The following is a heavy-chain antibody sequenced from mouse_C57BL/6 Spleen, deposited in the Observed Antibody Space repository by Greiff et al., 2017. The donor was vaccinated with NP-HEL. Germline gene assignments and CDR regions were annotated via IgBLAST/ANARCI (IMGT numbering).Heavy chain of an antibody. CDR1: GYAFSSYW. CDR3: ARRGVWYYFDY. Sequence: QVQLKQSGAELVKPGASVKISCKASGYAFSSYWMNWVKQRPGKGLEWIGQIYPGDGDTNYNGKFKGKATLTADKSSSTAYMQLSSLTSEDSAVYFCARRGVWYYFDYWGQGTTLTVSS. D-gene: IGHD2-10*02. V-gene: IGHV1-80*01. CDR2: IYPGDGDT. J-gene: IGHJ2*01.